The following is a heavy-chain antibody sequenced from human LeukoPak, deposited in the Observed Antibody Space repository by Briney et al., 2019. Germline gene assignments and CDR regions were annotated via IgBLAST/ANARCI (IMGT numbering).Heavy chain of an antibody. D-gene: IGHD4-17*01. Sequence: GGSLRLSCAASGFTFSSYGMHWVRQAPGKGLEWVAVISYDGSNKYYADSVKDRFTIPRDNYKNTLYLQMNSLRAEDTAVYYCAKDTGYDCGDFNFDYWGQGTLVTVSS. V-gene: IGHV3-30*18. CDR1: GFTFSSYG. CDR2: ISYDGSNK. J-gene: IGHJ4*02. CDR3: AKDTGYDCGDFNFDY.